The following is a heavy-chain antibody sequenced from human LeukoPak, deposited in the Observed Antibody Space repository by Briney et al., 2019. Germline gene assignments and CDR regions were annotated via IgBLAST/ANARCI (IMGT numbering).Heavy chain of an antibody. V-gene: IGHV3-48*01. D-gene: IGHD6-13*01. Sequence: GGSLRLSCAASRFTFSSYSMNWVRQAPGKGLEWVSDISRSSTTIYYADSVKGRFTISRDNAKNSLYLQMNSLRAEDTAVYYCARAGYSSSWYYFWGQGTLVTVSS. CDR3: ARAGYSSSWYYF. CDR1: RFTFSSYS. CDR2: ISRSSTTI. J-gene: IGHJ4*02.